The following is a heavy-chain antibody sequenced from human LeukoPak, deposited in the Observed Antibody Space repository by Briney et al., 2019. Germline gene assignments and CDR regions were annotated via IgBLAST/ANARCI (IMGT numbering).Heavy chain of an antibody. J-gene: IGHJ4*02. CDR2: IIPILGIA. CDR1: GGTFSSYA. CDR3: ARGTTRLPFDY. Sequence: SVTVSCKASGGTFSSYAISWVRQAPGQGLEWMGRIIPILGIANYAQKFQGRVTITADKSTSTAYMELSSLRSEDTAVYYCARGTTRLPFDYWGQGTLVTVSS. D-gene: IGHD1-7*01. V-gene: IGHV1-69*04.